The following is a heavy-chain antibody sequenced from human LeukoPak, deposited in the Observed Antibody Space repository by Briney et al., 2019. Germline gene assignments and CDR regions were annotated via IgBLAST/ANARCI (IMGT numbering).Heavy chain of an antibody. Sequence: SETLSLTCTVSGGSNSSGDYYWGWIRQPPGTGLEWIGYIYYSGSTYYNPSLKGRVTISVDTSKNQFSLKLSSVTAADTAVYYCAREQKAAAGPYWFDPWGQGTLVTVSS. V-gene: IGHV4-30-4*01. D-gene: IGHD6-13*01. CDR3: AREQKAAAGPYWFDP. CDR1: GGSNSSGDYY. CDR2: IYYSGST. J-gene: IGHJ5*02.